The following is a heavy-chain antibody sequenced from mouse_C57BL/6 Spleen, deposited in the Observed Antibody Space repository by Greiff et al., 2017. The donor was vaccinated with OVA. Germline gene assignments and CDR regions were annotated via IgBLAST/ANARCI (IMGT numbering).Heavy chain of an antibody. CDR2: IDPETGGT. V-gene: IGHV1-15*01. Sequence: QVQLKESGAELVRPGASVTLSCKASGYTFTDYEMHWVKQTPVHGLEWIGAIDPETGGTAYNQKFKGKAILTADKSSSTAYMELRGLTSEDSAVYYCTNYYGSSYWYFDVWGTGTTVTVSS. J-gene: IGHJ1*03. CDR3: TNYYGSSYWYFDV. D-gene: IGHD1-1*01. CDR1: GYTFTDYE.